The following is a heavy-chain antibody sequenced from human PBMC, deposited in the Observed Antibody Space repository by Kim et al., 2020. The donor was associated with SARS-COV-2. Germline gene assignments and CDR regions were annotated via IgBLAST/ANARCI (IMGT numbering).Heavy chain of an antibody. CDR1: GFTFDDYA. D-gene: IGHD3-16*01. CDR2: ISWNSGSI. Sequence: GGSLRLSCAASGFTFDDYAMHWVRQAPGKGLEWVSGISWNSGSIGYADSVKGRFTISRDNAKNSLYLQMNSLRAEDTALYYCAKDKGRLLMRGYYYYGMDVWGQGTTVTVSS. CDR3: AKDKGRLLMRGYYYYGMDV. V-gene: IGHV3-9*01. J-gene: IGHJ6*02.